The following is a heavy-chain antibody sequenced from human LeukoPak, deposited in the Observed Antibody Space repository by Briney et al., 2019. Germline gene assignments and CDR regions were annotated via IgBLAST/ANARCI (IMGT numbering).Heavy chain of an antibody. Sequence: GGSLRLSCAGSGFALSSYWMHWVRQAPGKGLVWVSRINSDGSSTNYADSVKGRFTISRDNAKNTLYLQMNSLRAEDTAVYYCGTFSSGWYQGDFDYWGQGTLVTVSS. CDR1: GFALSSYW. V-gene: IGHV3-74*01. J-gene: IGHJ4*02. CDR2: INSDGSST. D-gene: IGHD6-19*01. CDR3: GTFSSGWYQGDFDY.